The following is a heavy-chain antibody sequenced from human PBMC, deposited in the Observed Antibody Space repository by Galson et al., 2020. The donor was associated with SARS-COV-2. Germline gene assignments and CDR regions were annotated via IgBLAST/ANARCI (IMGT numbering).Heavy chain of an antibody. CDR2: IWYDGSNK. CDR3: ARDLPFGGGFCGGGV. J-gene: IGHJ6*02. D-gene: IGHD3-3*01. V-gene: IGHV3-33*01. Sequence: GGSLRLSCAASGFTFSSYGMPWVRQAPGKGLEWVAVIWYDGSNKYYADSVKGRFTISRDNSKNTLYLQMNSLRAEGTAVYYCARDLPFGGGFCGGGVWGQGTTVTVSS. CDR1: GFTFSSYG.